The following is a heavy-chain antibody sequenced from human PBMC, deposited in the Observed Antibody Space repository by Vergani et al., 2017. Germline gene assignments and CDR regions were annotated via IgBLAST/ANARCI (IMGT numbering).Heavy chain of an antibody. CDR3: AKEPGVVVITQVSWFDP. V-gene: IGHV3-23*04. D-gene: IGHD3-22*01. Sequence: EVQLVESGGGLVKPGGSLRLSCAASGFTFSSYSMNWVRQAPGKGLEWVSAISGSGGSTYYADSVKGRFTISRDNSKNTLYLQMNSLRAEDTAVYYCAKEPGVVVITQVSWFDPWGQGTLVTVSS. J-gene: IGHJ5*02. CDR1: GFTFSSYS. CDR2: ISGSGGST.